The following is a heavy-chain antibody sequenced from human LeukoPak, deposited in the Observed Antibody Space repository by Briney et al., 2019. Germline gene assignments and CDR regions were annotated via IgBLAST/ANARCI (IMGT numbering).Heavy chain of an antibody. Sequence: GGSLRLSCAASGFTFSSYWMHWVRQAPGKGLVWVSRINSDGSSTSYADSVKGRFTLSRDNAKNTLYLQMNSLRAEDTAVYYCAREDTYGGNSGSMDYWGQGTLVTVSS. CDR3: AREDTYGGNSGSMDY. CDR2: INSDGSST. J-gene: IGHJ4*02. D-gene: IGHD4-23*01. V-gene: IGHV3-74*01. CDR1: GFTFSSYW.